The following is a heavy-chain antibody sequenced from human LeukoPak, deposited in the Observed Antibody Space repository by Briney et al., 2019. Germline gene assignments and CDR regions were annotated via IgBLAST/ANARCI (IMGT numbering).Heavy chain of an antibody. J-gene: IGHJ5*02. CDR1: GGSISSYY. V-gene: IGHV4-4*07. CDR3: ARDSSGVWFDP. Sequence: SETLSLTCSVSGGSISSYYWSWVRQPAGKGLEWIGRIYTSGSTNYNPSLKSRVTISVDTSKNQFSLKLSSVTAADTAVYYCARDSSGVWFDPWGQGTLVTVSS. D-gene: IGHD6-19*01. CDR2: IYTSGST.